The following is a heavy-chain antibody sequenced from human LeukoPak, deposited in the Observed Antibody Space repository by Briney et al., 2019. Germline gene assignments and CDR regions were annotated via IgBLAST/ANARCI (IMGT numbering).Heavy chain of an antibody. CDR1: GFSVSSSY. Sequence: PGGSLRLSCAASGFSVSSSYMSWVRQAPGKGLEWVSSISSSSSYIYYADSVKGRFTISRDNAKNSLYLQMNSLRAEDTAGYYCARDGLLWFGELFGFGYFDYWGQGTLVTVSS. J-gene: IGHJ4*02. CDR3: ARDGLLWFGELFGFGYFDY. CDR2: ISSSSSYI. V-gene: IGHV3-21*01. D-gene: IGHD3-10*01.